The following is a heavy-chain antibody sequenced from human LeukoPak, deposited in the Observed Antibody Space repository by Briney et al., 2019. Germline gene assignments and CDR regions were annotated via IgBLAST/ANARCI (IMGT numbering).Heavy chain of an antibody. D-gene: IGHD3-16*01. CDR1: GFTFSGSA. J-gene: IGHJ3*02. Sequence: PGGSLKLSCAASGFTFSGSAMHWVRQASGKGLEWVGRIGSKANSYATAYAASVKGRFTISRDDSKNTAYLQMNSLKTEDTAVYYCTTSRIGGAFDIWGQGTMVTVSS. V-gene: IGHV3-73*01. CDR3: TTSRIGGAFDI. CDR2: IGSKANSYAT.